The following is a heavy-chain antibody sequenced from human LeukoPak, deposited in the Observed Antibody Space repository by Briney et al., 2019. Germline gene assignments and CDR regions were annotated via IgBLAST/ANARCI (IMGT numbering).Heavy chain of an antibody. CDR2: ISRSSNTI. CDR1: GFIFSDYS. V-gene: IGHV3-48*01. CDR3: ARGLHLPDYLSPY. J-gene: IGHJ4*02. D-gene: IGHD4-11*01. Sequence: GGSLRLSCAASGFIFSDYSMNWVRQAPGKGVEWISYISRSSNTISYADSVKGRFTISRDNAKNAIYLQMNSLRAEDTAVYYCARGLHLPDYLSPYWGQGTLVTVSS.